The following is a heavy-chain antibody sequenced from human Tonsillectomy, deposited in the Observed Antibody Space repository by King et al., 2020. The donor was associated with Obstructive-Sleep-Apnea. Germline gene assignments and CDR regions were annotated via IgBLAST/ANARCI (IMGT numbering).Heavy chain of an antibody. CDR2: ISYDGSNK. Sequence: VQLVESGGGVVQPGRSLRLSCAASGFTFSSYGMHWVRQAPGKGLEWVAVISYDGSNKYYADSVKGRFTISRDNSKNTLYLQMNSLGAEDTAVYYCAKDGLTYYYDSSGYYRRDDAFDIWGQGTMVTVSS. D-gene: IGHD3-22*01. CDR3: AKDGLTYYYDSSGYYRRDDAFDI. CDR1: GFTFSSYG. J-gene: IGHJ3*02. V-gene: IGHV3-30*18.